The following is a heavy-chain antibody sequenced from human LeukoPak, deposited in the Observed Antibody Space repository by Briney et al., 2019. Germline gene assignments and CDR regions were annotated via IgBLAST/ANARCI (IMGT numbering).Heavy chain of an antibody. V-gene: IGHV1-2*02. CDR3: ARVQVGATLDY. J-gene: IGHJ4*02. Sequence: EASVKVSCKASGYTFTGYYIHWVRQAPGQGLEWMGWINPNSGGTNYAQKFQGRVTMTRDTAISTAYMELSRLRSGDTAVYYCARVQVGATLDYWGQGTLVTVSS. D-gene: IGHD1-26*01. CDR2: INPNSGGT. CDR1: GYTFTGYY.